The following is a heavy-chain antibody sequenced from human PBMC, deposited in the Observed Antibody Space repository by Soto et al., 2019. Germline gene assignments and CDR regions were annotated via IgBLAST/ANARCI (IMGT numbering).Heavy chain of an antibody. Sequence: SETLSLTCAVSGGSISSGGYSWSWIRQPPGKGLEWIGYIYHSGSTYYNPSLKSRVTISVDRSKNQFSLKLSSVTAADTAVYYCARSQTTVTSYEYRGQGTLVTVSS. V-gene: IGHV4-30-2*01. D-gene: IGHD4-17*01. CDR1: GGSISSGGYS. J-gene: IGHJ4*02. CDR2: IYHSGST. CDR3: ARSQTTVTSYEY.